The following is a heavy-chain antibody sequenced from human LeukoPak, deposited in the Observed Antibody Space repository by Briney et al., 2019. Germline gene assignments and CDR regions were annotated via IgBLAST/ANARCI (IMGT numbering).Heavy chain of an antibody. CDR1: GYTFSSYG. V-gene: IGHV1-18*01. Sequence: EASVKVSCKASGYTFSSYGVSWVRQAPGQGLEWMGWINTYNVNTNYAQKFQGRVTLTTDASTSTAYMELRSLRSDDTAVYYCARDSRRGCSYGYDYWGQGTLVTVSS. D-gene: IGHD5-18*01. J-gene: IGHJ4*02. CDR2: INTYNVNT. CDR3: ARDSRRGCSYGYDY.